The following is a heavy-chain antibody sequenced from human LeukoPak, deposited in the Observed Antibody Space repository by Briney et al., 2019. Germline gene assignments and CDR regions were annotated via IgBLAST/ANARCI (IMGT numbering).Heavy chain of an antibody. D-gene: IGHD2-15*01. V-gene: IGHV2-5*01. CDR3: AHRRGSSDAFDI. CDR1: GFSLSTSGVG. CDR2: IYWNDDK. Sequence: FGPTLVKPTQTLTLTCTFSGFSLSTSGVGVGWIRQPPGKALEWLALIYWNDDKRYSPSLKSRLTITKDTSKNQVVLTMTNMDPVDTATYYCAHRRGSSDAFDIWGQGTMVTVSS. J-gene: IGHJ3*02.